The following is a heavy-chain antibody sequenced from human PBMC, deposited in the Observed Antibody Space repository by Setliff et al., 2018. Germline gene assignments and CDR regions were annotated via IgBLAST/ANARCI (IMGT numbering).Heavy chain of an antibody. CDR1: GGSISSGSYY. Sequence: SETLSLTCTVSGGSISSGSYYWSWIRQPAGKGLEWIGRIYTSGSTNYNPSLKSRVTISVDTSKNQFSLKLSSVTAADTAVYYCAKDYRGAHSTNWYAPYYWGQGTLVTVSS. CDR3: AKDYRGAHSTNWYAPYY. V-gene: IGHV4-61*02. D-gene: IGHD6-13*01. J-gene: IGHJ4*02. CDR2: IYTSGST.